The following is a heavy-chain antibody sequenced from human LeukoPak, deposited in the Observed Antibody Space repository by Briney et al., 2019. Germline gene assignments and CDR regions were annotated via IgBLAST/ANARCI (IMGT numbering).Heavy chain of an antibody. CDR3: AKSRYCSSTSCSEPRPYYYNGMDV. CDR2: ISYDGSNK. CDR1: GFTFSSYG. Sequence: GGSLRLSCAASGFTFSSYGMHWVRQAPGKGLEWVAVISYDGSNKYYADSVKGRCTISRDNSKNTLYMQMNSLRADDTAVYYCAKSRYCSSTSCSEPRPYYYNGMDVWGQGTTVTVSS. V-gene: IGHV3-30*18. D-gene: IGHD2-2*01. J-gene: IGHJ6*02.